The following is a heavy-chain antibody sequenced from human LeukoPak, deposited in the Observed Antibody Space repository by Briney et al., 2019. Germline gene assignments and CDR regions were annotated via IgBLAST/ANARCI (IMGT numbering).Heavy chain of an antibody. CDR3: ARHGGDIVVVPAAMQKDYYYGMDV. J-gene: IGHJ6*02. Sequence: PGESLKISCKTSGYTFTAYWIAWVRQMPGKGLEWMGIIYPGDSDTRYSPSFQGQVTISADMSISTAYLQWSSLKASDTAMYYCARHGGDIVVVPAAMQKDYYYGMDVWGQGTTVTVSS. V-gene: IGHV5-51*01. CDR2: IYPGDSDT. CDR1: GYTFTAYW. D-gene: IGHD2-2*01.